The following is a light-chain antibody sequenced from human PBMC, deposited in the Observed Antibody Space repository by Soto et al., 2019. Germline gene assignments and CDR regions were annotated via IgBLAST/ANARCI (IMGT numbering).Light chain of an antibody. CDR2: GAS. CDR3: QQYGSSPQT. J-gene: IGKJ4*01. V-gene: IGKV3-20*01. Sequence: EIVLTQSPGTLSLSPGERATLSCRASQSVSSSYLAWYQQKPGQAPRLLIYGASSRATGIPDTFSGSGSGTDFTLTISRLEPEDCAVYYCQQYGSSPQTFGGGTKVEIK. CDR1: QSVSSSY.